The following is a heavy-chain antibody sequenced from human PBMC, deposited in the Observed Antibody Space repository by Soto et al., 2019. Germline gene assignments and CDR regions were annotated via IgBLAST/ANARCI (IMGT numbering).Heavy chain of an antibody. J-gene: IGHJ5*02. Sequence: ASVEVSCKASGYTFTGYYMHWVRKAPGQGLEWMGWINPNRGGTNYGQKFQVWVSMTRDTAIITAYMELSRLRSDDPAVYYCARGGCITMVRGVIITEGRWFDPWGQGTLVNVSS. CDR1: GYTFTGYY. CDR3: ARGGCITMVRGVIITEGRWFDP. D-gene: IGHD3-10*01. CDR2: INPNRGGT. V-gene: IGHV1-2*04.